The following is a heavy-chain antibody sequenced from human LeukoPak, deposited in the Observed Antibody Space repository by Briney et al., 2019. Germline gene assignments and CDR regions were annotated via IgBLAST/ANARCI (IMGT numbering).Heavy chain of an antibody. CDR1: GGSFGNYY. Sequence: PSETLSLTCTVSGGSFGNYYWSWIRQPPGKGLEWIGYIYYSGSTDYNPSLKSRVTISVDTSKNQFSLKLNSVTAADTAVYFCARGPYYCSGASCLNWFDPWGQGTLVTVSS. J-gene: IGHJ5*02. V-gene: IGHV4-59*08. CDR2: IYYSGST. D-gene: IGHD2-15*01. CDR3: ARGPYYCSGASCLNWFDP.